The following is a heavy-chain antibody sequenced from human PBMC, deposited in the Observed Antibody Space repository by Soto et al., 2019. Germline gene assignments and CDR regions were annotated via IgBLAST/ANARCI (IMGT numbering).Heavy chain of an antibody. CDR3: TRDIGGRGGY. J-gene: IGHJ4*02. V-gene: IGHV3-74*01. CDR1: GFTFSSYW. D-gene: IGHD3-16*01. CDR2: TNEDGSTI. Sequence: EVQLVESGGGLVQPGGSLRLSCAASGFTFSSYWMHWVRQAPGKGLVWVSRTNEDGSTINYADSVKGRFTISRDNAKNPLYLEMNSRRAEDTAVYYCTRDIGGRGGYWGPGTLVTVSS.